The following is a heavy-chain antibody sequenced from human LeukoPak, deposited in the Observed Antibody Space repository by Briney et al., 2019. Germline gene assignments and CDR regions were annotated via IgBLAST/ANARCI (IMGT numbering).Heavy chain of an antibody. J-gene: IGHJ5*02. Sequence: SETLSLTCTVSGGSISNYFWSWIRQPAGKGLEWIGRIHDNGDSNHNPSLKSRVTMSLDTSMNQVSLKLASVTAADTAVYYCAREMVAFSSSWYWFDPWGQGTLVTVSS. CDR2: IHDNGDS. CDR1: GGSISNYF. V-gene: IGHV4-4*07. D-gene: IGHD6-13*01. CDR3: AREMVAFSSSWYWFDP.